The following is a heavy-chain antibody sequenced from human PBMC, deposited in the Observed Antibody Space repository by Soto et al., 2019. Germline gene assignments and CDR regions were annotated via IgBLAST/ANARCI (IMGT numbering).Heavy chain of an antibody. V-gene: IGHV3-30-3*01. Sequence: QVQLVESGGGVVQPGRSLRLSCAASGFTFSSYAMHWVRQAPGKGLEWVAVISYDGSNKYYADSVKGRFTISRDNSKNTLYLQMNSLRAEDTAVYYCATSSRATRSCAFDIWGQGTMVTVSS. CDR1: GFTFSSYA. J-gene: IGHJ3*02. CDR3: ATSSRATRSCAFDI. CDR2: ISYDGSNK.